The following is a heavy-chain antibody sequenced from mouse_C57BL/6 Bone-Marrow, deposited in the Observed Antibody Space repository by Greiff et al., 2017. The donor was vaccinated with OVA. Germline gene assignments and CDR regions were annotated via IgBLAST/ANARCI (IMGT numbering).Heavy chain of an antibody. Sequence: VQLQQPGAELVKPGASVKLSCKASGYTFTSYWMHWVKQRPGQGLEWIGMIHPNSGSTNYNEKFKSKATLTVDKSSSTAYMQLSSLTSEDSAVYCCARNYGRDWYFDVWGTGTTVTVSS. V-gene: IGHV1-64*01. D-gene: IGHD1-1*01. J-gene: IGHJ1*03. CDR3: ARNYGRDWYFDV. CDR2: IHPNSGST. CDR1: GYTFTSYW.